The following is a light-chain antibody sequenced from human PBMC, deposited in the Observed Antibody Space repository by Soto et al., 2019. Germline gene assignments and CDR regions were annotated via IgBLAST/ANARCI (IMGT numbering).Light chain of an antibody. J-gene: IGKJ2*01. Sequence: DIVMTQSPDSLAVSLGERVTINCRSSQSVLYSSNNKDYLAWYQQKPGQPPKLLIYWASTRELGVPDRFSGSASGTDFTLTISSLQAEDVAVYYCQQYYITPYTFGQGTKLEMK. V-gene: IGKV4-1*01. CDR1: QSVLYSSNNKDY. CDR2: WAS. CDR3: QQYYITPYT.